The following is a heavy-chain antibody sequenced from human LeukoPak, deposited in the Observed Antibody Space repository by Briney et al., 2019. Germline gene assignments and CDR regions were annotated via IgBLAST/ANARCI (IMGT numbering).Heavy chain of an antibody. J-gene: IGHJ5*02. CDR2: ISSSSSYI. CDR3: ARDLVRFSFSQLELRSTPFDP. V-gene: IGHV3-21*04. D-gene: IGHD1-1*01. Sequence: GGSLRLSCAASGFTFSSYSMNWVRQAPGKGLEWVSSISSSSSYIYYADSVKGRFTISRDNAKNSLYLQMNSLRAEDTAVYYCARDLVRFSFSQLELRSTPFDPWGQGTLVTVSS. CDR1: GFTFSSYS.